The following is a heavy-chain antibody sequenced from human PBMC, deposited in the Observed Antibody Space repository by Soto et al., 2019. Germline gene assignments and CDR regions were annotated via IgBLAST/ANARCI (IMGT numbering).Heavy chain of an antibody. D-gene: IGHD3-3*01. Sequence: EVPLVESGGGLVQPGGSLRLSCAASGFTFSSYWMHWVRQAPGKGLVWVSRINSDGSDVTYADSVKGRFTISRDNAKNTLYLQMNSLGAEDTAVYYCARPPFAGQSNTFNYWGPGTLVTVSS. CDR2: INSDGSDV. V-gene: IGHV3-74*01. CDR3: ARPPFAGQSNTFNY. CDR1: GFTFSSYW. J-gene: IGHJ4*02.